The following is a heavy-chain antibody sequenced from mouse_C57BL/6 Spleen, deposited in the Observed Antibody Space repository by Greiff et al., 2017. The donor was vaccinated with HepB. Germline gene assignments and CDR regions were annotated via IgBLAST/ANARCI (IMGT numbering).Heavy chain of an antibody. V-gene: IGHV5-4*01. CDR1: GFTFSSYA. J-gene: IGHJ2*01. CDR3: ARDRTSWRFDY. D-gene: IGHD1-1*01. CDR2: ISDGGSYT. Sequence: EVKLMESGGGLVKPGGSLKLSCAASGFTFSSYAMSWVRQTPEKRLEWVATISDGGSYTYYPDNVKGRFTISRDNAKNNLYLQMSQLKSEDTAMYYCARDRTSWRFDYWGQGTTLTVSS.